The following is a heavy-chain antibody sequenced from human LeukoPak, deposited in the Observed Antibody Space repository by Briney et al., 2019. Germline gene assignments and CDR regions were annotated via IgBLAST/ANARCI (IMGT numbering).Heavy chain of an antibody. V-gene: IGHV3-66*01. CDR2: IYSGGST. Sequence: PGGSLRLSCAASGFTVSSNFMSWVRQAPGKGLEWVSVIYSGGSTYYADSVKGRFTTSRDNSKNTLYLQMNSLRVEDTAVYYCALGLVTDYWGQGTLVTVSS. J-gene: IGHJ4*02. D-gene: IGHD3-9*01. CDR1: GFTVSSNF. CDR3: ALGLVTDY.